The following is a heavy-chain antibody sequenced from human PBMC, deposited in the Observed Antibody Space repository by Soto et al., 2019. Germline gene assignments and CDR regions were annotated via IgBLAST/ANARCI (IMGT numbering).Heavy chain of an antibody. V-gene: IGHV1-18*01. CDR2: ISASDGST. Sequence: GASVKVSCKASGYAFSFGVSWVRQAPGQGLEWMGWISASDGSTNSAQKFRGRISLTTDTSTNTAYLDLLSLTSDDTAVYFCATYYFGSGSYYRFDNWGQGTLVTVSS. CDR1: GYAFSFG. D-gene: IGHD3-10*01. J-gene: IGHJ4*02. CDR3: ATYYFGSGSYYRFDN.